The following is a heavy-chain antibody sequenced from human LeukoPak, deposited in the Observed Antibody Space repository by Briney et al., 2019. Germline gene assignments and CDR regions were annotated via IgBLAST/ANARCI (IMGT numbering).Heavy chain of an antibody. J-gene: IGHJ4*02. D-gene: IGHD3-3*01. Sequence: ASVKVSCKASGYTFTGYYMHWVRQAPGQGLEWMGWINPNSGGTNYAQKFQGRVTMTRDTSISTAYMELSRLRSDDTAVYYCATAPSRATYYDFWSGYYGYFDYWGQGTLVTVSS. CDR2: INPNSGGT. CDR3: ATAPSRATYYDFWSGYYGYFDY. V-gene: IGHV1-2*02. CDR1: GYTFTGYY.